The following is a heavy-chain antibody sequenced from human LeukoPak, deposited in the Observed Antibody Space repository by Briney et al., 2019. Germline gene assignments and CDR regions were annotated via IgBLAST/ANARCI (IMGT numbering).Heavy chain of an antibody. CDR3: ARRYGRSLEHSKKKIQLWPKPPFDY. CDR1: GYSFTSYW. CDR2: IYPGDSDT. J-gene: IGHJ4*02. Sequence: GESLKISCKGSGYSFTSYWIGWVRQMLGKGLEWMGIIYPGDSDTRYSPSFQGQVTISADKSISTAYLQWSSLKASDTAMYYCARRYGRSLEHSKKKIQLWPKPPFDYWGQGTLVTVSS. V-gene: IGHV5-51*01. D-gene: IGHD5-18*01.